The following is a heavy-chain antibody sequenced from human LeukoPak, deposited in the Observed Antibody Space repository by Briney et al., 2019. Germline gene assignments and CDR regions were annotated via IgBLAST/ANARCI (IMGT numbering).Heavy chain of an antibody. D-gene: IGHD3/OR15-3a*01. J-gene: IGHJ4*02. CDR2: IKQDGSVK. V-gene: IGHV3-7*03. Sequence: PGGSLRLSCAASGFTFSDYWMSWVRQAPGKGLEWVANIKQDGSVKYYVDSVRGRFTIFRDNAQNLLYLQMSSLRADDTAVYYCARKGLGDYWGQGTLVTVSS. CDR1: GFTFSDYW. CDR3: ARKGLGDY.